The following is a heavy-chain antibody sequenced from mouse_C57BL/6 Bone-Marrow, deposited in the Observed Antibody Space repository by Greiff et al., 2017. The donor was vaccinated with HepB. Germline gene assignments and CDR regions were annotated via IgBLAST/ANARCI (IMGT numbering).Heavy chain of an antibody. J-gene: IGHJ1*03. V-gene: IGHV1-55*01. D-gene: IGHD1-1*01. CDR3: ARSGTTVVAKDWYFDV. CDR2: IYPGSGST. CDR1: GYTFTSYW. Sequence: VKLQQPGAELVKPGASVKMSCKASGYTFTSYWITWVKQRPGQGLEWIGDIYPGSGSTNYNEKFKSKATLTVDTSSSTAYMQLSSLTSEDSAFYYCARSGTTVVAKDWYFDVWGTGTTVTVSS.